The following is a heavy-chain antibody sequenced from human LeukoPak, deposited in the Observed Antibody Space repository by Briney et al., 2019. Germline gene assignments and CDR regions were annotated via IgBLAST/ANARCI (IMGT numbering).Heavy chain of an antibody. CDR2: IIPIFGTA. V-gene: IGHV1-69*13. CDR1: GGTFSSYA. CDR3: ARGSAVVTAIGYYYYYMDV. Sequence: SVKVSCKASGGTFSSYAISWVRQAPGQGLEWMGGIIPIFGTANYAQKFQGRVTITADESTSTAYMELSSLRSEDTAVYYCARGSAVVTAIGYYYYYMDVWGKGTTVTISS. D-gene: IGHD2-21*02. J-gene: IGHJ6*03.